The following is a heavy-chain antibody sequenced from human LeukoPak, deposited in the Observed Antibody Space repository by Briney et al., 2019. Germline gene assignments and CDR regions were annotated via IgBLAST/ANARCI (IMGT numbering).Heavy chain of an antibody. CDR1: GYTFTGYY. J-gene: IGHJ3*02. D-gene: IGHD3-10*01. CDR2: INPNSGGT. CDR3: ARGDYYGSGRVAFDI. V-gene: IGHV1-2*02. Sequence: ASVKVSCKASGYTFTGYYMHWVRQAPGQGLEWMGWINPNSGGTNYAQKFQGRVTMTRDTSISTAYMELRSLRSDDTAVYYCARGDYYGSGRVAFDIWGQGTMVTVSS.